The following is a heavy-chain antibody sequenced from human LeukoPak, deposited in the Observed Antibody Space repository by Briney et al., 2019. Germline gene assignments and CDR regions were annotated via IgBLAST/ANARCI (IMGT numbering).Heavy chain of an antibody. CDR3: ARGYSSADY. D-gene: IGHD5-18*01. CDR1: GLNVSTNN. CDR2: IYRDGST. J-gene: IGHJ4*02. V-gene: IGHV3-53*01. Sequence: PGGSLRLSCAAFGLNVSTNNMNWVRQAPGKGLEWVSAIYRDGSTLNANSVKGRFTISRDSSKNTPYLQMNSLRAEDTAVYYCARGYSSADYWGQGTLVTVSS.